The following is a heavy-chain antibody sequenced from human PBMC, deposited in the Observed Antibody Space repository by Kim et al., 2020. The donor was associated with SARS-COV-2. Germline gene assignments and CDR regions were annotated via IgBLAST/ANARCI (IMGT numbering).Heavy chain of an antibody. V-gene: IGHV3-23*01. CDR2: ISGSGGST. J-gene: IGHJ4*02. D-gene: IGHD2-15*01. CDR1: GFTFSSYA. CDR3: AKDPSRVVVVAATWVY. Sequence: GGSLRLSCAASGFTFSSYAMSWVRQAPGKGLEWVSAISGSGGSTYYADSVKGRFTISRDNSKNTLYLQMNSLRAEDTAVYYCAKDPSRVVVVAATWVYWGQGTLVTVSS.